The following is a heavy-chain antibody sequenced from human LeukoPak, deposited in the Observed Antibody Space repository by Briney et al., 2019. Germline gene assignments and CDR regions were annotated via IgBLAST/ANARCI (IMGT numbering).Heavy chain of an antibody. Sequence: PSETLSLTCTVSGGSISSYYWSWIRQPPGKGLERIGYIYYSGSTNYNPSLKSRVTISVDTSKNQFSLKLSSVTAADTAVYYCARNSAYYDILTGYSPQGAFDIWGQGTMVTVSS. CDR3: ARNSAYYDILTGYSPQGAFDI. CDR1: GGSISSYY. CDR2: IYYSGST. D-gene: IGHD3-9*01. V-gene: IGHV4-59*01. J-gene: IGHJ3*02.